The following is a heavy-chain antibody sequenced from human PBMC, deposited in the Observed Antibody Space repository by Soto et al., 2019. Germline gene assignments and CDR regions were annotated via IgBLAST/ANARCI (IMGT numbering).Heavy chain of an antibody. D-gene: IGHD3-22*01. CDR3: ARDFPIDSSGYYGGNAFDI. J-gene: IGHJ3*02. CDR1: GGSISSYY. V-gene: IGHV4-4*07. CDR2: IYTSGST. Sequence: QVQLQESGPGLVKPSETLSLTCTVSGGSISSYYWSWIRQPAGKGLEWIGRIYTSGSTNYNPSLKSRVTMSVYTSKNQFSLKLSSVTAADTAVYYCARDFPIDSSGYYGGNAFDIWGQGTMVTVSS.